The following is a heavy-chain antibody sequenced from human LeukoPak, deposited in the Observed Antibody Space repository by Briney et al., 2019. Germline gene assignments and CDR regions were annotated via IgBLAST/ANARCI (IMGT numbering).Heavy chain of an antibody. CDR2: ISWSSGSI. CDR3: AKDQYSSGWHHFDY. CDR1: GFTFDDYA. J-gene: IGHJ4*02. D-gene: IGHD6-19*01. V-gene: IGHV3-9*01. Sequence: HPGGSLRLSCAASGFTFDDYAMHWVRQAPGKGLEWVSGISWSSGSIGYADSVKGRFTISRDNAKNFLYLHMNSLRAEDTGLYYCAKDQYSSGWHHFDYWGQGILVTVSS.